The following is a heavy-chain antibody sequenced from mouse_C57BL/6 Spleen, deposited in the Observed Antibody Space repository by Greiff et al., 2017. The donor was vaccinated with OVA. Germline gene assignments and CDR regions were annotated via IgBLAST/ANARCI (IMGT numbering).Heavy chain of an antibody. CDR3: ARSTVTTWYFDY. D-gene: IGHD2-2*01. CDR1: GFTFSDYG. Sequence: EVNVVESGGGLVKPGGSLKLSCAASGFTFSDYGMHWVRQAPEKGLEWVAYISSGSSTIYYADTVKGRFTISRDNAKNTLFLQMTSLRSEDTAMYYCARSTVTTWYFDYWGQGTTLTVSS. CDR2: ISSGSSTI. J-gene: IGHJ2*01. V-gene: IGHV5-17*01.